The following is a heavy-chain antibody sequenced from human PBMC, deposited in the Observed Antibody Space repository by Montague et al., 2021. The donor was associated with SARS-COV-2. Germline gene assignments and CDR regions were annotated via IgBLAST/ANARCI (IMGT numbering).Heavy chain of an antibody. CDR1: GFTFSTQA. CDR3: ARDTSYDGSGYYYFDY. Sequence: SLRLSWSASGFTFSTQAMHWVRQTPGKGLEWVAAISFDGIKEHYADSMKGRFTVSRDNSENALYLQMNILRAEDTALYYCARDTSYDGSGYYYFDYWGQGTLVTVSS. D-gene: IGHD3-22*01. CDR2: ISFDGIKE. V-gene: IGHV3-30-3*01. J-gene: IGHJ4*02.